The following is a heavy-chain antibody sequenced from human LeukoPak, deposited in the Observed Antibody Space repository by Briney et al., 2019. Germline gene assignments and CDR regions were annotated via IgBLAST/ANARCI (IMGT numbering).Heavy chain of an antibody. J-gene: IGHJ4*02. V-gene: IGHV3-7*01. CDR2: IKKDGSEK. CDR1: GFSFSDYW. D-gene: IGHD4-17*01. CDR3: ARESKGRSKIDY. Sequence: PGGSLRLSYVASGFSFSDYWMSWVRQAPGKGLEWVVNIKKDGSEKYNVDSVKGRFTISRDNANKSLYLQMNSLRAEDTAVYYCARESKGRSKIDYWGREPWSPSPQ.